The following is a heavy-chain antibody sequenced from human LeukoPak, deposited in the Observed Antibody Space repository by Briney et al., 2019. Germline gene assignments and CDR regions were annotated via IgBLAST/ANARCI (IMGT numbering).Heavy chain of an antibody. CDR2: ISAYNGNT. D-gene: IGHD2-15*01. V-gene: IGHV1-18*01. J-gene: IGHJ4*02. Sequence: GASVKVSCKASGYTFTSYGISWVRQAPGQGLEWMGWISAYNGNTNYAQKLQGRVTMTTDTSTSTAYMELRSLRSDDTAVYYCARVYCSGGSCYSFGKFDYWGQGTLVTVSS. CDR3: ARVYCSGGSCYSFGKFDY. CDR1: GYTFTSYG.